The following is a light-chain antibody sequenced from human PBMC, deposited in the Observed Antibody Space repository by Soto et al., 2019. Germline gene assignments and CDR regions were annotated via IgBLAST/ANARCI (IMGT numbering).Light chain of an antibody. CDR3: QQYSNWPET. Sequence: EIVMTQSPATLSVPPGERATLSCRASQSVSSNLAWYQQKVGQAPRLLIYDASTRATGVPARFSGSGSGTEFTLTISSLQSEDFAVYYCQQYSNWPETFGQGTKVDIK. V-gene: IGKV3-15*01. CDR1: QSVSSN. J-gene: IGKJ1*01. CDR2: DAS.